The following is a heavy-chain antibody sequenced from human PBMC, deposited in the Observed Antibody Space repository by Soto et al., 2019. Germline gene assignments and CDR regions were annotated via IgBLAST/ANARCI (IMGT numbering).Heavy chain of an antibody. CDR2: TYYKTKWNN. V-gene: IGHV6-1*01. CDR1: GDSVSGNSGA. D-gene: IGHD2-2*03. J-gene: IGHJ4*02. Sequence: QVQLQQSGPGLVELSQTLSLTCVISGDSVSGNSGAWNWIRQSPSRGLEWLGRTYYKTKWNNEYAVTVKGRITSNSGTARNQFSMQLNSVTPEDSSVYYCARCWMACTFDYWGQGTLVTVSS. CDR3: ARCWMACTFDY.